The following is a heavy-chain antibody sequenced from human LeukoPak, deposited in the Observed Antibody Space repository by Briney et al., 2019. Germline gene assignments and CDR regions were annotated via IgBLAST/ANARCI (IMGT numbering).Heavy chain of an antibody. Sequence: ASVKVSCKASGYTFTGYYIHWVRQAPGQGLEWMGWVNCNTGGTNYAQKFQGRVTMTRDTSITTAYMELSSLRSYDTAVYFCTRYNFCGGDCYHLDSWGQGTLVTVSS. J-gene: IGHJ4*02. CDR3: TRYNFCGGDCYHLDS. CDR1: GYTFTGYY. D-gene: IGHD2-21*02. CDR2: VNCNTGGT. V-gene: IGHV1-2*02.